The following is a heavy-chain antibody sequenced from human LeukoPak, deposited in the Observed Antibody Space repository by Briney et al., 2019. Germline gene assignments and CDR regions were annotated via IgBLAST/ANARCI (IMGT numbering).Heavy chain of an antibody. J-gene: IGHJ4*02. D-gene: IGHD1-26*01. CDR1: GFTFKNYA. Sequence: GGSLRLSCAASGFTFKNYAMSWVRQAPGKGLEWVSTIGTSDISTYYADSVKGRFTISRDISKNTLYLQMNSLRAEDTAVYYCAKGIRGSLRPEYWGQGTLVTVSS. CDR2: IGTSDIST. CDR3: AKGIRGSLRPEY. V-gene: IGHV3-23*01.